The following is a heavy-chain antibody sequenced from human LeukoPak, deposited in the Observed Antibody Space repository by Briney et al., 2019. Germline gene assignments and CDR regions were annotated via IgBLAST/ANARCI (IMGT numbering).Heavy chain of an antibody. CDR2: IYYGGST. D-gene: IGHD3-10*01. CDR3: ARGTIGSYTY. Sequence: KPSETLSLTCSVSGGSFNNYYWNWIRQPPGKGLDWIGYIYYGGSTNYNPSLKSRVTISVDTSKNQFSLKLRSVTAADTAVYYCARGTIGSYTYWGQGTLVTVSS. CDR1: GGSFNNYY. J-gene: IGHJ4*02. V-gene: IGHV4-59*01.